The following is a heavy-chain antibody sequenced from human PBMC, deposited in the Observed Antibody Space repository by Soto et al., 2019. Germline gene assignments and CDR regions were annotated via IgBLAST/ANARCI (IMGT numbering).Heavy chain of an antibody. CDR3: ARDLSLDRGGYYDFWSGYYMPVGFDY. Sequence: GGSLRLSCAASGFTFSDYYMSWIRQAPGKGLEWVSYISSSGSTIYYPDSVKGRFTISRDNAKNSLYLQMNSLRAEDTAVYYCARDLSLDRGGYYDFWSGYYMPVGFDYWGQGTLVTVSS. CDR1: GFTFSDYY. D-gene: IGHD3-3*01. V-gene: IGHV3-11*01. CDR2: ISSSGSTI. J-gene: IGHJ4*02.